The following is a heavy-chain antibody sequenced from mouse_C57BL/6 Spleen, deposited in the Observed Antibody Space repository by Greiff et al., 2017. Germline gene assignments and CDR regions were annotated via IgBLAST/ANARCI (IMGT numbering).Heavy chain of an antibody. V-gene: IGHV5-16*01. Sequence: EVQRVESEGGLVQPGSSMKLSCTASGFTFSDYYMAWVRQVPEKGLEWVANINYDGSSTYYLDSLKSRFIISRDNAKNILYLQMSSLKSEDTATYYCARGYYGYDFDYWGQGTTLTVSS. CDR2: INYDGSST. CDR1: GFTFSDYY. J-gene: IGHJ2*01. D-gene: IGHD2-2*01. CDR3: ARGYYGYDFDY.